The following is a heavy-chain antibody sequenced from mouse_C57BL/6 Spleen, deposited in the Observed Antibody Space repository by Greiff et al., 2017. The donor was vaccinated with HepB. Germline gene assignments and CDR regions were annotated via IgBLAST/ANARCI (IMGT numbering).Heavy chain of an antibody. CDR1: GYTFTTYP. J-gene: IGHJ1*03. CDR2: FHPYNDDT. Sequence: QVQLKESGAELVKPGASVKMSCKASGYTFTTYPIEWMKQNHGKSLEWIGNFHPYNDDTKYNEKFKGKATLTVEKSSSTVYLELSRLTSDDSAVYYCARGGYDGDWYFDVWGTGTTVTASS. CDR3: ARGGYDGDWYFDV. D-gene: IGHD2-2*01. V-gene: IGHV1-47*01.